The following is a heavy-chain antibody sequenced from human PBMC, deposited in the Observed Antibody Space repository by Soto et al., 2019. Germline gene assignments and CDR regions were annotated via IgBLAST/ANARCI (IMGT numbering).Heavy chain of an antibody. J-gene: IGHJ4*02. V-gene: IGHV3-23*01. D-gene: IGHD3-10*01. Sequence: EVQLLESGGGLVQPGGSLRLSCAASGFTFSSYAMSWVRQAPGKGLEWVSGISGSGGSTYYADSVKGRFTISRDNSKNTLYLQMNSLRAEDTAVYYCAKEPRAMVRGVIITNFDYWGQGTLVTVSS. CDR3: AKEPRAMVRGVIITNFDY. CDR1: GFTFSSYA. CDR2: ISGSGGST.